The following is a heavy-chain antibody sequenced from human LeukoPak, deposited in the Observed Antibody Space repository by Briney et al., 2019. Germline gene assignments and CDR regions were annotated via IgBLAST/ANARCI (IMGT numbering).Heavy chain of an antibody. CDR3: ARASREGSNYGGY. D-gene: IGHD4-11*01. Sequence: GGSLRLSCAASGFTFSSYSMNWVRQAPGKGLEWVSSISKSSGYIYYADSVKGRFTISRDNAKNSLYLQMNSLRAEDTAVYYCARASREGSNYGGYWGQGTLVTVSS. CDR2: ISKSSGYI. V-gene: IGHV3-21*01. J-gene: IGHJ4*02. CDR1: GFTFSSYS.